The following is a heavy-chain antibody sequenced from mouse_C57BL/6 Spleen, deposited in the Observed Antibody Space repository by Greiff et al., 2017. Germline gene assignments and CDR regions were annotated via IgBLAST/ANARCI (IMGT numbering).Heavy chain of an antibody. D-gene: IGHD1-1*01. J-gene: IGHJ4*01. V-gene: IGHV1-64*01. CDR1: GYTFTSYW. Sequence: QVQLKQPGAELVKPGASVKLSCKASGYTFTSYWMHWVKQRPGQGLEWIGMIHPNSGSTNYNEKFKSKATLTVDKSSSTAYMQLSSLTSEDSAVYYCAREGVTTVVAYYAMDYWGQGTSVTVSS. CDR3: AREGVTTVVAYYAMDY. CDR2: IHPNSGST.